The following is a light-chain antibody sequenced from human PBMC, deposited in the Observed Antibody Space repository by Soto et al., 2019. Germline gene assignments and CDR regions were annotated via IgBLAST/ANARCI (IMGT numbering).Light chain of an antibody. CDR3: QSYNDWPFA. CDR1: ESLSTF. CDR2: GAS. Sequence: EIVLTQSPGTLSVSPGERVTLSCRARESLSTFLAWYQQKPCQAPRLLLYGASTKATGIPARFSGSGSATDFTLTISSLQSEDSAVYYCQSYNDWPFAFGQGTKLEI. J-gene: IGKJ2*01. V-gene: IGKV3-15*01.